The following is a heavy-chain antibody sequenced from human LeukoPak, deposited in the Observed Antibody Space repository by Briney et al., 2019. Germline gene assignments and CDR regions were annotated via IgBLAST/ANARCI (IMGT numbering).Heavy chain of an antibody. V-gene: IGHV3-30*02. J-gene: IGHJ4*02. CDR2: IRYDGSNK. D-gene: IGHD6-19*01. CDR3: AKVSAYRDSSGWYA. CDR1: GFTFSSYG. Sequence: PGGSLRLSCAAPGFTFSSYGMHWVRQAPGKGLEWVAFIRYDGSNKYYADSVKGRFTISRDNSKNTLYLQMNSLRAEDTAVYYCAKVSAYRDSSGWYAWGQGTLVTVPS.